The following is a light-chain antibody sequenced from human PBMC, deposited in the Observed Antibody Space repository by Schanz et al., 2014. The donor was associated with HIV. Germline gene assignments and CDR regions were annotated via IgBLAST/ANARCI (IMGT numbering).Light chain of an antibody. Sequence: QSVLTQPPSVSGAPGQGITISCTGTSSNIGAGYDVHWYQHLPGRAPKLLIYGNNNRPSGVPDRLSGSKSGTSASLAITGLQAEDEADYYCLSYDKSLSGPDVFGSGTKLTVL. CDR3: LSYDKSLSGPDV. V-gene: IGLV1-40*01. J-gene: IGLJ1*01. CDR1: SSNIGAGYD. CDR2: GNN.